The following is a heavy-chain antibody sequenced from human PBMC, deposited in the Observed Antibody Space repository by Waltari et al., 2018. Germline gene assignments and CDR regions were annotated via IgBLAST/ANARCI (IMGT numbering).Heavy chain of an antibody. V-gene: IGHV3-53*04. CDR1: GFPVSSNY. J-gene: IGHJ4*02. D-gene: IGHD3-10*01. CDR2: IFGGGTT. CDR3: AKSITMVRGVFYYFDY. Sequence: EVQLVQSGGGLVQPVGSLRLSGADSGFPVSSNYRSWVRQAPGKGLEWISVIFGGGTTYYADSVKGRFTISTHNYKNTLFLQINSLRPEDTAVYYCAKSITMVRGVFYYFDYWGQGTLATVSS.